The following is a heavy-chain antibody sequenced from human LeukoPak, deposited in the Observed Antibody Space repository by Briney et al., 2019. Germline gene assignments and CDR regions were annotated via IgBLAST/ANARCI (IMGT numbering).Heavy chain of an antibody. CDR2: ISGSGDET. V-gene: IGHV3-23*01. J-gene: IGHJ4*02. D-gene: IGHD6-13*01. CDR1: GFTFRNYA. CDR3: AKDAAGPEY. Sequence: GGSLRLSCTASGFTFRNYAMSWVRQAPGKGLEWVSAISGSGDETNYADSVKGRFTISRDNSRNTLYLQMNSLRAEDTAVYYCAKDAAGPEYWGQGTLVTVSS.